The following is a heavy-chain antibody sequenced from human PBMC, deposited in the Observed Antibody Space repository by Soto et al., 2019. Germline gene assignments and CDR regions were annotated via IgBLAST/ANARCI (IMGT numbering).Heavy chain of an antibody. CDR3: ARIAYFDSTGYYYYVDY. D-gene: IGHD3-22*01. V-gene: IGHV4-38-2*01. CDR1: GYSISKGYF. CDR2: WYRSGVT. Sequence: PSETLSLTCRVSGYSISKGYFWGWIRQPPGKGLEWIDSWYRSGVTYYNPSLNGRVTMSVDTSKNQFSLQLSSVTAADMAVYYCARIAYFDSTGYYYYVDYWGQGALVTV. J-gene: IGHJ4*02.